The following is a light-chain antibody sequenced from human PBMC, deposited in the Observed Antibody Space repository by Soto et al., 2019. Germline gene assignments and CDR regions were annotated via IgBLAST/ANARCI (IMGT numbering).Light chain of an antibody. V-gene: IGKV3-15*01. Sequence: VVMTQSPATLSVSPGEIATLSCRASETVATNLAWYQQKPGQAPRLLISGASTRAAGISDRFRGSGSGTEFTLTISSLRSEDSAIYYCQQYFEWPPMTFGQGTKVDIK. CDR1: ETVATN. J-gene: IGKJ1*01. CDR2: GAS. CDR3: QQYFEWPPMT.